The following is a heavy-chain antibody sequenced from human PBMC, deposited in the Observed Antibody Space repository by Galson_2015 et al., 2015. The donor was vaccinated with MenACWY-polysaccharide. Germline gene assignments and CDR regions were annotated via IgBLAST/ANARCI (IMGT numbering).Heavy chain of an antibody. V-gene: IGHV3-64*01. J-gene: IGHJ4*02. CDR3: ARDTDHSFDY. D-gene: IGHD4-11*01. CDR1: GFTFSSYA. Sequence: SLRLSCAASGFTFSSYAMHWVRQAPGKGLEYVSAISSNGGSTYYANSVKGRFTISRDNSKNTLYLQMGSLRAEDMAVYYCARDTDHSFDYGGQETLVTVSS. CDR2: ISSNGGST.